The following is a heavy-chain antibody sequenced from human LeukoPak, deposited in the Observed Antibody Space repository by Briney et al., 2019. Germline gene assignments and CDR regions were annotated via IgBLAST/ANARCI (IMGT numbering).Heavy chain of an antibody. CDR2: ISGSGGRT. CDR1: GFTFSSYA. V-gene: IGHV3-23*01. J-gene: IGHJ6*02. CDR3: AKDLTSIQLWLEGINYYYGMDV. Sequence: GGSLRLSCAASGFTFSSYAMSWVRQAPGKGLEWVSAISGSGGRTYYADSVKGRFTISRDNSKNTLYLQMNSLRAEDTAVYYCAKDLTSIQLWLEGINYYYGMDVWGQGTTVTVSS. D-gene: IGHD5-18*01.